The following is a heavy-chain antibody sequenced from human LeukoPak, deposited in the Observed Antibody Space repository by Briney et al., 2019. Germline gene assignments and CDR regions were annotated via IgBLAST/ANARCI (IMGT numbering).Heavy chain of an antibody. Sequence: GESLKISCKGSGYSFTSYWIGWVRQMPGKGLEWMGIIYPGDSDTRYSPSFQGQVTISADKSISTAYLQWSSLKASDTAMYYCASFDGAENYYYGMDVWGQGTTVTVSS. CDR3: ASFDGAENYYYGMDV. D-gene: IGHD4/OR15-4a*01. J-gene: IGHJ6*02. CDR1: GYSFTSYW. V-gene: IGHV5-51*01. CDR2: IYPGDSDT.